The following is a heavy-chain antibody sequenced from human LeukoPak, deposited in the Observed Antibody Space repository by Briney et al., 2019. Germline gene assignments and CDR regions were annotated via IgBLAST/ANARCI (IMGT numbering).Heavy chain of an antibody. V-gene: IGHV1-2*02. Sequence: ASVKVSCKASGYTFTGYYMHWVRQAPGRGLEWMGWINPNSGGTNYAQKFQGRVTMTRDTSISTAYMELSRLRSDDTAVYYCARLVGAPYCSGGSCFSHNWFDPWGQGTLVTVSS. CDR3: ARLVGAPYCSGGSCFSHNWFDP. D-gene: IGHD2-15*01. CDR1: GYTFTGYY. CDR2: INPNSGGT. J-gene: IGHJ5*02.